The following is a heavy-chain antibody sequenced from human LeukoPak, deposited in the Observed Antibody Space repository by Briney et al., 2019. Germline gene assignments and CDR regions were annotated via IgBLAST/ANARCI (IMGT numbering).Heavy chain of an antibody. CDR2: IYCSGST. D-gene: IGHD3-22*01. Sequence: KPSETLSLTCTVSGGSISSSSYYWGWIRQPPGKGLEWIGSIYCSGSTYYNPSLKSRVTISVDTSKNQFSLKLSSVTAADTAVYYCARHRSRNYYDTPFDPWGQGTLVTVSS. CDR3: ARHRSRNYYDTPFDP. V-gene: IGHV4-39*01. J-gene: IGHJ5*02. CDR1: GGSISSSSYY.